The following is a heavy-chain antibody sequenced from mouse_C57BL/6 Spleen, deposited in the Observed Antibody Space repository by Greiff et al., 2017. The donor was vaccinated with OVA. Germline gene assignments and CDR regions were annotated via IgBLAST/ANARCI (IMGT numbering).Heavy chain of an antibody. J-gene: IGHJ4*01. CDR2: IYPGDGDT. CDR3: ARSHYGSMDY. V-gene: IGHV1-82*01. Sequence: QVQLKQSGPELVKPGASVKISCKASGYAFSSSWMNWVKQRPGKGLEWIGRIYPGDGDTNYNGKFKGKATLTADKSSSTAYMQLSSLTSEDSAVYFCARSHYGSMDYWGQGTSVTVSA. D-gene: IGHD1-1*02. CDR1: GYAFSSSW.